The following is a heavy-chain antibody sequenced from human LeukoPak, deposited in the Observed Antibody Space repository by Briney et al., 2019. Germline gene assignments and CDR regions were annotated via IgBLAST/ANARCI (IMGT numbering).Heavy chain of an antibody. CDR3: ASGADSSGYAHFDY. CDR1: GGSISSYY. J-gene: IGHJ4*02. V-gene: IGHV4-59*01. D-gene: IGHD3-22*01. Sequence: SETLSLTCTVSGGSISSYYGSWIRQPPGKGLEWIGYIYYSGSTNYNPSLKSRVTISVDTSKNQFSLKLSSVTAADTAVYYCASGADSSGYAHFDYWGQETLVTVSS. CDR2: IYYSGST.